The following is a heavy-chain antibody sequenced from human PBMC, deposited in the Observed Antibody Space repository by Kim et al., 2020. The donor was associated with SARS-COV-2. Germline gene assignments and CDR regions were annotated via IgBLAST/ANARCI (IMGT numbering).Heavy chain of an antibody. D-gene: IGHD3-3*01. V-gene: IGHV3-7*01. CDR3: ARDYAFKLEV. Sequence: NHYVDSVRGRLTIPRDHAKNSLYLQVNSLRAEDSAVYYCARDYAFKLEVWGQGTTVTVSS. CDR2: N. J-gene: IGHJ6*02.